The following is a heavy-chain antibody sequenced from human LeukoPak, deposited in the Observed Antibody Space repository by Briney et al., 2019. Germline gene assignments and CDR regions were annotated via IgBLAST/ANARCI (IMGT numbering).Heavy chain of an antibody. CDR2: ISWNSGSI. CDR3: AKGYCSSTSCYGDY. D-gene: IGHD2-2*01. V-gene: IGHV3-9*03. CDR1: GFTFDDYA. J-gene: IGHJ4*02. Sequence: GRSLRLSCAASGFTFDDYAMHWVRQAPGKGLEWVSGISWNSGSIGYADSAKGRFTISRDNAKNSLYLQMNSLRAEDMALYYCAKGYCSSTSCYGDYWGQGTLVTVSS.